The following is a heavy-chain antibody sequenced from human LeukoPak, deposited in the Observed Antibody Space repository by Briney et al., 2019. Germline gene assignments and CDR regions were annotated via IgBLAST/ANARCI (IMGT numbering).Heavy chain of an antibody. J-gene: IGHJ4*02. CDR3: ARAAAGRPDY. CDR2: IIPIFGTA. V-gene: IGHV1-69*13. CDR1: GYTFTSYG. Sequence: SVKVSCKASGYTFTSYGISWVRQAPGQGLEWMGGIIPIFGTANYAQKFQGRVTITADESTSTAYMELSSLRSEDTAVYYCARAAAGRPDYWGQGTLVTVSS. D-gene: IGHD6-13*01.